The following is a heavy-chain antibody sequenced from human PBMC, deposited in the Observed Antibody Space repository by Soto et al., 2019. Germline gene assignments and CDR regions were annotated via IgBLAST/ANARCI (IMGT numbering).Heavy chain of an antibody. CDR3: ARVEVVTAVFNFDY. CDR2: IYYSGST. D-gene: IGHD2-21*02. V-gene: IGHV4-31*03. Sequence: QVQLQESGPGLVKPSQTLSLTCTVSGGSISSGGYYWSWIRQHPGKGLEWIGYIYYSGSTYYSPSLKSRVTISVDTSKNQFSLKLSSVTAADTAVYYCARVEVVTAVFNFDYWGQGTLVTVSS. CDR1: GGSISSGGYY. J-gene: IGHJ4*02.